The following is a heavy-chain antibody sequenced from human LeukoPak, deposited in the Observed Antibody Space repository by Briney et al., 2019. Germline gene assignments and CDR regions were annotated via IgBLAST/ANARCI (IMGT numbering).Heavy chain of an antibody. V-gene: IGHV1-46*02. CDR3: ARGKDTVMGNRNYFDY. J-gene: IGHJ4*02. CDR2: INPSGGST. CDR1: GYTFNSYY. D-gene: IGHD5-18*01. Sequence: ASVKVSCKASGYTFNSYYMHWVRQAPGQGLEWMGIINPSGGSTSYAQKFQGSVTMTRDTSTSTVYMELSSLRSEDTAVYYCARGKDTVMGNRNYFDYWGQGTLVTVSS.